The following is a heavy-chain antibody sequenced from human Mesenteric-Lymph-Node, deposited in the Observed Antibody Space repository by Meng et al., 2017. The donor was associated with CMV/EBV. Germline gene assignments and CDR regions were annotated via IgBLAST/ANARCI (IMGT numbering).Heavy chain of an antibody. D-gene: IGHD3-3*01. J-gene: IGHJ5*02. Sequence: SETLSLTCAVSGGSISSSNWWTWVRQPPGKGLEWIGEIYHSGSTNYNPSLKSRVTISVDTSKNQFSLKLSSVTAADTAVYYCASRIITIFGVVIIRQNWFDPWGQGTLVTVSS. CDR3: ASRIITIFGVVIIRQNWFDP. CDR1: GGSISSSNW. V-gene: IGHV4-4*02. CDR2: IYHSGST.